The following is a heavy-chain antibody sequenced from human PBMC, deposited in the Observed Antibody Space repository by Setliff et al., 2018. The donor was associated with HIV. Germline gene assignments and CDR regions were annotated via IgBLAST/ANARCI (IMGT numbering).Heavy chain of an antibody. J-gene: IGHJ3*01. CDR1: GGSISSGSYY. Sequence: PSETLSLTCTVSGGSISSGSYYWSWIRQPPGKVLEWIGSIYFTGSSDNNPSLKSRVTLSVDTSKTQFSLKLSSVTAADTAVYYCARVQMAYAAFDVWGQGTMVTVSS. CDR2: IYFTGSS. CDR3: ARVQMAYAAFDV. D-gene: IGHD4-17*01. V-gene: IGHV4-61*01.